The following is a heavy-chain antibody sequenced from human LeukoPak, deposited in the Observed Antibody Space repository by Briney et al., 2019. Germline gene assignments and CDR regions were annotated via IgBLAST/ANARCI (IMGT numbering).Heavy chain of an antibody. Sequence: WASVKVSCKASGGTFSSYGVSWVRQAPGQGLEWMGGIIPIFATANYAQKFQGRVTIIADESTSTAYMELSSLRSEDTAVYYCAREKVGAIAYYFDYWGQGTLVTVSS. CDR3: AREKVGAIAYYFDY. D-gene: IGHD1-26*01. J-gene: IGHJ4*02. CDR1: GGTFSSYG. V-gene: IGHV1-69*13. CDR2: IIPIFATA.